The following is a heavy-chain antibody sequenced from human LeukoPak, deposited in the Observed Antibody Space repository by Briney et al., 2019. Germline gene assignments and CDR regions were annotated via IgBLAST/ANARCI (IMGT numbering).Heavy chain of an antibody. J-gene: IGHJ4*02. Sequence: GGSLRLSCAASGFTFNNFGMHWVRQAPGKGLEWVSLIQSDGSGTTYTDSMKGRFIISRDNAKNTLYLQMTSLTAEDTAVYYCARDNTGSIDHWGQGTLVTVSS. CDR2: IQSDGSGT. V-gene: IGHV3-74*01. CDR1: GFTFNNFG. D-gene: IGHD2-8*02. CDR3: ARDNTGSIDH.